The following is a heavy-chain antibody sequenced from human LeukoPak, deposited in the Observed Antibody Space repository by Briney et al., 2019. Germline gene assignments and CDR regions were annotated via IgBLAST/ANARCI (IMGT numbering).Heavy chain of an antibody. V-gene: IGHV1-2*02. J-gene: IGHJ6*03. CDR3: ARRTTSYSYYYMDV. CDR1: GYTFTAYW. D-gene: IGHD1-7*01. CDR2: INPNSGGT. Sequence: ASVEVSCKASGYTFTAYWIHWVRQAPGQGLEWMGCINPNSGGTIYPQEFQGRVTMTRDTSISTAYMELTRLRSDDTAVYYCARRTTSYSYYYMDVWGKGTAVIVSS.